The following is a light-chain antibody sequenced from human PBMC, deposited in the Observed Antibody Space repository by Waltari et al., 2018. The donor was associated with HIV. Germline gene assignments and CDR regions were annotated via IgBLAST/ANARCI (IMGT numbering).Light chain of an antibody. CDR3: QVWDSSSDLHWV. J-gene: IGLJ3*02. V-gene: IGLV3-21*04. Sequence: SYVLTQPPSVSVAPGKTADITCGGTNIGTRSVRWYQQKAGQAPVMVISDDTDRPSGIPDRFSGSNSGNTATLTISRVEAGDEADYYCQVWDSSSDLHWVFGGGTKLTVL. CDR2: DDT. CDR1: NIGTRS.